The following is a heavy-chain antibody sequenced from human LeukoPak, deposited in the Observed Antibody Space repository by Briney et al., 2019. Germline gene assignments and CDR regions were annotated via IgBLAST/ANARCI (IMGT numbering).Heavy chain of an antibody. D-gene: IGHD3-10*01. Sequence: ASVKVSCKASGYTFTGYYMHWVRQAPGQGLEWMGWINPNSGGTNYAQKFQGRVTMTRNTSISTAYMELSSLRSEDTAVYYCARGPYITMVRGVSGYYGMDVWGQGTTVTVSS. J-gene: IGHJ6*02. CDR3: ARGPYITMVRGVSGYYGMDV. CDR1: GYTFTGYY. V-gene: IGHV1-2*02. CDR2: INPNSGGT.